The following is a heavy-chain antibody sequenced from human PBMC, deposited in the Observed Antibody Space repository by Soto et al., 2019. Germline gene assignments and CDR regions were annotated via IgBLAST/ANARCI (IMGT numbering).Heavy chain of an antibody. CDR2: ISSSGSYI. Sequence: GGSLRLSCAASGFTFSSYSMNWVRQAPGKGLEWVSSISSSGSYIYYADSVEGRFTISRDNAKNSLYLQMNSLRAEDTAVYYCAKSIAARLDWFDPWGQGTPVTVSS. J-gene: IGHJ5*02. V-gene: IGHV3-21*01. D-gene: IGHD6-6*01. CDR3: AKSIAARLDWFDP. CDR1: GFTFSSYS.